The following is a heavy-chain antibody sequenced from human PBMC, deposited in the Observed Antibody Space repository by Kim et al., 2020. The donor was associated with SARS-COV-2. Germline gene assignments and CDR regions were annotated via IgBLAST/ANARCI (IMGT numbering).Heavy chain of an antibody. CDR1: GFAFSNYA. V-gene: IGHV3-23*01. Sequence: GGSLRLSCEASGFAFSNYAMSWVRQVPGKGLEWVSNIFGSGSNTYHADLVKGRFTISKDNSKNTLYLQMNSLRPDDTAVYYCARHVHTSTWTFSWYFDLWGRGTLVTVSS. J-gene: IGHJ2*01. CDR2: IFGSGSNT. CDR3: ARHVHTSTWTFSWYFDL. D-gene: IGHD2-2*01.